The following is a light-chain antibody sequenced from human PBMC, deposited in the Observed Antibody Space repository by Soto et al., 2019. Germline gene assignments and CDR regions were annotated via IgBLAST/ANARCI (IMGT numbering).Light chain of an antibody. V-gene: IGLV2-14*03. J-gene: IGLJ2*01. CDR1: SSDVGGYNF. CDR2: DVS. CDR3: TSYTSSTTREV. Sequence: QSVLTQPASVSGSPGQSITISCTGASSDVGGYNFVSWYQHHPGKAPKLLIYDVSYRPSGVSNRFSGSKSGNTASLTISGLQAEDEADYYCTSYTSSTTREVFGGGTQLTVL.